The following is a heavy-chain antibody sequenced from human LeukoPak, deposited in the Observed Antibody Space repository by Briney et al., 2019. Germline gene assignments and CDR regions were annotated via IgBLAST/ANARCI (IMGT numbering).Heavy chain of an antibody. CDR2: IWYDGSNK. CDR1: GFTFSSYG. J-gene: IGHJ4*02. V-gene: IGHV3-33*01. CDR3: ARDMGRSIAARPSYYFDY. D-gene: IGHD6-6*01. Sequence: GGSLRLSCAASGFTFSSYGMHWVRQAPGKGLEWVAVIWYDGSNKYYADSVKGRFTISRDNSKNTLYLQMNSLRAEDTAVYYCARDMGRSIAARPSYYFDYWGQGTLVTVSS.